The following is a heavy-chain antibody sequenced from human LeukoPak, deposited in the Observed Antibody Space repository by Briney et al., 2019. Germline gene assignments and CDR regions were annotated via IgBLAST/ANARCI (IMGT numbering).Heavy chain of an antibody. CDR1: GFTFTTYS. CDR3: ARDPYNGSYGDDYYYYMDV. D-gene: IGHD1-26*01. J-gene: IGHJ6*03. V-gene: IGHV3-21*01. CDR2: ITRGSIYT. Sequence: PGGSLRLSCEASGFTFTTYSMTWVRQAPGKGLEWVSSITRGSIYTFYADSVKGRFTISRDNAKNSLSLQMNSLRAEDTAVYYCARDPYNGSYGDDYYYYMDVWGKGTTVTISS.